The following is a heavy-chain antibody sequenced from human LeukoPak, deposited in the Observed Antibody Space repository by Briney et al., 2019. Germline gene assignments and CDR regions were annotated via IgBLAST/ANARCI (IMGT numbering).Heavy chain of an antibody. CDR1: GGSISDYY. J-gene: IGHJ3*02. CDR3: ARDFRGSVDAFDI. CDR2: IYYSGRT. Sequence: SETLSLTCTVSGGSISDYYWNWMRQPPGKGLEWIEYIYYSGRTNYNPSLKSRVSISVDTSKNQFSLKLSSVTAADTAVYYCARDFRGSVDAFDIWGQGTMVAVSS. V-gene: IGHV4-59*01.